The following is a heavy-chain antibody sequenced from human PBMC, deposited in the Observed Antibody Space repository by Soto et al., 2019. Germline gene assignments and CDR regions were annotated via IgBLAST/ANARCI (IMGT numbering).Heavy chain of an antibody. Sequence: QVQLQESGPGLVEPSQTLSLTCTVSGGSIRSDDYCWSWIRQPPDKGLEWIGHIYTGGNTYSSPSFKSRITISVDTSATQFSLKLSSVTAADTAVYFCARGPSGDKVHYWGQGILVTVSS. V-gene: IGHV4-30-4*01. CDR3: ARGPSGDKVHY. J-gene: IGHJ4*02. CDR2: IYTGGNT. D-gene: IGHD7-27*01. CDR1: GGSIRSDDYC.